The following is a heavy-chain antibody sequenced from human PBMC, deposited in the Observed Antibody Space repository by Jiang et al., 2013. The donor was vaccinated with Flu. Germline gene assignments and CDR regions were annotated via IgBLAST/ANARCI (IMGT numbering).Heavy chain of an antibody. J-gene: IGHJ6*02. CDR2: IYYSGST. V-gene: IGHV4-59*01. CDR1: GGSISSYY. Sequence: PGLVKPSETLSLTCTVSGGSISSYYWSWIRQPPGKGLEWIGYIYYSGSTNYNPSLKSRVTISVDTSKNQFSLKLSSVTAADTAVYYCARDRVDRRFGELYYYYYYYGMDVWGQGTTVTVSS. CDR3: ARDRVDRRFGELYYYYYYYGMDV. D-gene: IGHD3-10*01.